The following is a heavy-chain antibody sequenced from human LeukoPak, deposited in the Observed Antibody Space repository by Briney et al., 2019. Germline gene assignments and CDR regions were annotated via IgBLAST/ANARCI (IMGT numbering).Heavy chain of an antibody. J-gene: IGHJ6*03. Sequence: SETLSLTCTVSGGSISSYYWSWIRQPPGKGLEWIGYIYYSGSTNYNPSLKSRVTISVDTSKNQFSLKLSSVTAADTAVYYCARDPSTAAAGNYYMDVWGKGTTVTVSS. CDR1: GGSISSYY. CDR3: ARDPSTAAAGNYYMDV. D-gene: IGHD6-13*01. V-gene: IGHV4-59*01. CDR2: IYYSGST.